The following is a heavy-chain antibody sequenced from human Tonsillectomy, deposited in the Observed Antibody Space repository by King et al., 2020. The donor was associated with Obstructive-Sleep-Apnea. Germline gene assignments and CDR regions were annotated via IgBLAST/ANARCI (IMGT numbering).Heavy chain of an antibody. V-gene: IGHV5-51*01. CDR2: IWPSDSET. J-gene: IGHJ4*02. D-gene: IGHD3-10*01. CDR3: ARRDYYGSAIGY. Sequence: QLVQSGAEVKKPGESLKISCTGSGYNFITYWVAWVRQMPGKGLEWMGIIWPSDSETTYSPSFQGQVTISADKSISTAYLEWSSLKASDTGIYYCARRDYYGSAIGYWGQGTLVTVSS. CDR1: GYNFITYW.